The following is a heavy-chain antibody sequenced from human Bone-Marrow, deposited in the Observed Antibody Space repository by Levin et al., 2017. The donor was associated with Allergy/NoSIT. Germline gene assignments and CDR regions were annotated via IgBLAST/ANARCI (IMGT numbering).Heavy chain of an antibody. J-gene: IGHJ3*01. D-gene: IGHD6-19*01. CDR2: IWSDGTDS. CDR3: ASFTVADVGAFDV. Sequence: PGGSLRLSCAASALRFNTYDVSWVRQAPGKGLEWVASIWSDGTDSYYADSVKGRFTISRDDSKNTLYLQMSSLRVEDTAVYFCASFTVADVGAFDVWGQGTKVTVSS. CDR1: ALRFNTYD. V-gene: IGHV3-33*03.